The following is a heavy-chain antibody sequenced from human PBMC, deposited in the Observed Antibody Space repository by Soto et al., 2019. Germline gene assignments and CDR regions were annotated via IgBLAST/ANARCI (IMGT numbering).Heavy chain of an antibody. Sequence: QITLKESGPTLVKPTQTLTLTCTFSGFSLSTSGVGVGWIRQPPGKALEWLALIYWDDVQRYSPSLKSRLSITKDTSKIQVVLTTTNLDPVDTATYCCAHRLIVGTSNGSDPWGQGTLVTVSS. D-gene: IGHD2-21*01. CDR3: AHRLIVGTSNGSDP. J-gene: IGHJ5*02. CDR1: GFSLSTSGVG. V-gene: IGHV2-5*02. CDR2: IYWDDVQ.